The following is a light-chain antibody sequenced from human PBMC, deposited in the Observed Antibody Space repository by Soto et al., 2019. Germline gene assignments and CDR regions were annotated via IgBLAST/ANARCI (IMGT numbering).Light chain of an antibody. CDR1: QSVSSY. V-gene: IGKV3-20*01. CDR2: GAS. J-gene: IGKJ5*01. Sequence: VVWTQAPATLSFSPGERATLSFMASQSVSSYLAWYQQKPGQAPRLLIYGASSRATGIPDRFSGSGSGTDFTLTISRLEPEDFAVYYCQQYGSSPITFGQGTRLEIK. CDR3: QQYGSSPIT.